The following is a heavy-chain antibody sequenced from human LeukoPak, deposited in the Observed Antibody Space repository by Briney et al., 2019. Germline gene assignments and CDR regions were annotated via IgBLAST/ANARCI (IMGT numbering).Heavy chain of an antibody. D-gene: IGHD3-9*01. CDR2: ISSSSSYI. CDR3: ARGDYYDILTGYYLDY. CDR1: GFTFSSYS. Sequence: PGGSLRLSCAASGFTFSSYSMNWVRQAPGKGLEWVSSISSSSSYIYYADSVKGRFTISRDNAKNSLYLQMNSLRAEDTAVYYCARGDYYDILTGYYLDYWGQGTLVTVSS. V-gene: IGHV3-21*01. J-gene: IGHJ4*02.